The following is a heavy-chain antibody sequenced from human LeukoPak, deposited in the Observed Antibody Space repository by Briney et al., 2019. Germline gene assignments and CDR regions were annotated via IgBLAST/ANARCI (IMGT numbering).Heavy chain of an antibody. CDR1: GGSISSYY. CDR2: IYHSGST. CDR3: ARGVILSSPDY. J-gene: IGHJ4*02. V-gene: IGHV4-59*08. D-gene: IGHD3-10*01. Sequence: SETLSLTCTVSGGSISSYYWSWIRQPPGKGLEWIGNIYHSGSTYYNPSLKSRVTISVDTSKNQFSLKLSSVTAADTAVYYCARGVILSSPDYWGQGTLVTVSS.